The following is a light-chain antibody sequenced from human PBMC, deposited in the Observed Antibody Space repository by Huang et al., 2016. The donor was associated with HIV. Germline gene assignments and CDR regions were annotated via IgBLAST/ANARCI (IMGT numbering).Light chain of an antibody. CDR2: WAS. CDR1: QSVYSTSTSKDY. CDR3: QQYYSSPQT. Sequence: DIILTQSPDSLAVSLGERASLSCRSSQSVYSTSTSKDYMAWFQQKPGQPPKLPLFWASTREAGVPDRFSGSGSGTHVTLTIANLEAEDAAIYYCQQYYSSPQTFGQGTRVEVK. J-gene: IGKJ1*01. V-gene: IGKV4-1*01.